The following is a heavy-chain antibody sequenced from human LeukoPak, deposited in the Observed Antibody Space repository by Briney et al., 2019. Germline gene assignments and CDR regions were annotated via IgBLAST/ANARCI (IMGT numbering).Heavy chain of an antibody. V-gene: IGHV3-21*01. CDR3: ARDHYYGSGSYVLDY. D-gene: IGHD3-10*01. Sequence: GRSLRLSCAASGFTFSSYSMNWVRQAPGKGLEWVSSISSSSSYIYYADSVKGRLTISRDNAKNSPYLQMNSLRAEDTAVYYCARDHYYGSGSYVLDYWGQGTLVTVSS. CDR2: ISSSSSYI. CDR1: GFTFSSYS. J-gene: IGHJ4*02.